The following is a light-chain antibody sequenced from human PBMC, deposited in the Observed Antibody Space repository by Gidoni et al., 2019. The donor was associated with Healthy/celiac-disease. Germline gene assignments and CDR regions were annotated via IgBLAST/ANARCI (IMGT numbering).Light chain of an antibody. Sequence: EIVMPHSPATLSVSPGETATLSCRASQSVSSNLAWYQQKPGQAPRLLIYGASTRATGIPARFSGSGSGTEFTLTISSLQSEDFAVYYCQQYNNWPLLFGQGTKLEIK. CDR1: QSVSSN. V-gene: IGKV3-15*01. CDR3: QQYNNWPLL. CDR2: GAS. J-gene: IGKJ2*01.